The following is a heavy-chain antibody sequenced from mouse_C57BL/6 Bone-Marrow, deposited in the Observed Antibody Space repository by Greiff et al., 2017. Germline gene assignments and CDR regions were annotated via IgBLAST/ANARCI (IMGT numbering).Heavy chain of an antibody. D-gene: IGHD2-1*01. V-gene: IGHV1-26*01. CDR2: INPNNGGT. CDR3: ARGPIYYGNGCYAMDY. J-gene: IGHJ4*01. CDR1: GYTFTDYY. Sequence: VQLQQSGPELVKPGASVKISCKASGYTFTDYYMNWVKQSHGKSLEWIGDINPNNGGTSYKQKFKGKATLTVDKSSSTAYMELRSLTSDDSAVYYCARGPIYYGNGCYAMDYWGQGTSVTVSS.